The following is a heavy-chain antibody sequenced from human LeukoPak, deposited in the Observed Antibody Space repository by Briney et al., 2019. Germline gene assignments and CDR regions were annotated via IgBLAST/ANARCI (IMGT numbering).Heavy chain of an antibody. J-gene: IGHJ4*02. CDR2: ISTYNGNS. Sequence: GASVKVSCKASGYTSTSYSINWVRQAPGQGLEWMGWISTYNGNSNYARKLQGRVTMTTDTSTSTAYMELRSLRSDDTAMYYCAKDRWRDGSSSFDNWGQGTLVTVSS. D-gene: IGHD6-6*01. CDR1: GYTSTSYS. CDR3: AKDRWRDGSSSFDN. V-gene: IGHV1-18*01.